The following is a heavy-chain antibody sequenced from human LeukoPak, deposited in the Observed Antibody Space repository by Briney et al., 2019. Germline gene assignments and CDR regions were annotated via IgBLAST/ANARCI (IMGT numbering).Heavy chain of an antibody. CDR2: ISGSGRTI. J-gene: IGHJ5*02. CDR3: ARDIVVVPLVMGWFDP. Sequence: GGFLRLSCAASGFTFSDYYMSWIRQAPGKGLEWVSYISGSGRTIYYADSVKGRFTISRDNAKNSLYLQMNSLRAEDTAVYYCARDIVVVPLVMGWFDPWGQGALVTVSS. V-gene: IGHV3-11*01. CDR1: GFTFSDYY. D-gene: IGHD2-2*01.